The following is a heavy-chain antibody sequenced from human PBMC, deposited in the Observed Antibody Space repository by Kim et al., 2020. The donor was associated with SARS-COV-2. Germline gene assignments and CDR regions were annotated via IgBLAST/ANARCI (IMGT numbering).Heavy chain of an antibody. V-gene: IGHV4-31*03. CDR2: IYWSGCS. CDR3: ARWTYGSDPQSGANDP. Sequence: SETLSLTCTVSGGPIYSGGYYWTWIRQHPAKGLEWIGHIYWSGCSSYNPSLGGRVTMSVDTSQNQFSLRLSSVTAAVTAVYYCARWTYGSDPQSGANDP. CDR1: GGPIYSGGYY. J-gene: IGHJ5*02. D-gene: IGHD4-17*01.